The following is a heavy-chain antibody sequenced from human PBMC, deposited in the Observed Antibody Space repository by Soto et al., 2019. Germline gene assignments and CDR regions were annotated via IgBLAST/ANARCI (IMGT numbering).Heavy chain of an antibody. CDR1: GFTFSNYA. D-gene: IGHD5-18*01. CDR2: LSYDGNNV. V-gene: IGHV3-30-3*01. Sequence: QVQLVESGGGVVQPGRSLRLSCAASGFTFSNYAIHWVRQAPGKGLEWVAVLSYDGNNVHYADSVKGRFTVSRDNSRNTLFLQQNRLRAEDTALYYCARGPIGDAAMVTNYFDYWGQGTLVTVSS. CDR3: ARGPIGDAAMVTNYFDY. J-gene: IGHJ4*02.